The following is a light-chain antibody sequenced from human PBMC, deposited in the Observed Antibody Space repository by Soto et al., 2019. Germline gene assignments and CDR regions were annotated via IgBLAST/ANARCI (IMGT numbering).Light chain of an antibody. CDR3: QQYNSYPWT. CDR1: QSIYSW. J-gene: IGKJ1*01. V-gene: IGKV1-5*03. Sequence: DIQMTQSPSTLSASVGDRVTISCRASQSIYSWLAWYQQKPGKAPKLLIYKASSLESGVPSRFTSSGSGTEFTLTISSLQPDDVAPYYFQQYNSYPWTFGQGTKVEIK. CDR2: KAS.